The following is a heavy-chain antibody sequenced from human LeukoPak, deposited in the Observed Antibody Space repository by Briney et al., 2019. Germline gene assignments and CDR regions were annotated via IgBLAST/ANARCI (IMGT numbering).Heavy chain of an antibody. J-gene: IGHJ5*02. V-gene: IGHV4-39*07. CDR2: IYYSGST. CDR1: GGSLSSSSYY. CDR3: ARDGHRAKQQLVRSFDP. D-gene: IGHD6-13*01. Sequence: SKTLSLTCTVSGGSLSSSSYYWGWIRQPPGKGLEWVGSIYYSGSTYYNPSLKSRVTISVDTSKNQFSLKLSSVTAADTAVYYCARDGHRAKQQLVRSFDPSGQGTLVTVSS.